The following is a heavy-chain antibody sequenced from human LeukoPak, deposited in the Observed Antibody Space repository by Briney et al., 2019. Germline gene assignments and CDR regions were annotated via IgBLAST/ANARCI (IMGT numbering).Heavy chain of an antibody. CDR1: GFTFSSYS. CDR3: ARDGARKDDY. CDR2: INLDGSEK. V-gene: IGHV3-7*01. D-gene: IGHD4/OR15-4a*01. J-gene: IGHJ4*02. Sequence: HAGGSLRLSCAASGFTFSSYSMNWVRQAPGKGLEWVANINLDGSEKFYVDSVKGRFTISRDNAKNSLYLQMNSLRAEDTAIYYCARDGARKDDYWGQGTLVTVSS.